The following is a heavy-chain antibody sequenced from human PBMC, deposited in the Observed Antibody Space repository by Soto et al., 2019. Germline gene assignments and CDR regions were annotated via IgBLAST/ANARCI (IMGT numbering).Heavy chain of an antibody. V-gene: IGHV4-39*01. Sequence: QLQLQESGPGLVKPSETLSLTCTVSGGSISSSSYYWGWIRQPPGKGLEWIGSIYYSGSTYYNPSLKSRVTISVDTSKNQFSLKLSSVTAADTAVYYCARHTLDPVYSSSWYVEFWGQGTLVTVSS. D-gene: IGHD6-13*01. J-gene: IGHJ4*02. CDR1: GGSISSSSYY. CDR2: IYYSGST. CDR3: ARHTLDPVYSSSWYVEF.